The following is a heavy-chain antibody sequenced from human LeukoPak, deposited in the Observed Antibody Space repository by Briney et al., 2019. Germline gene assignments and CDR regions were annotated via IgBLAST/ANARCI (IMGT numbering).Heavy chain of an antibody. CDR2: ISGRGDRT. J-gene: IGHJ4*02. D-gene: IGHD3-10*01. V-gene: IGHV3-23*01. Sequence: PGGSLRLSCAASGFTFSSYAMTWVRQAPGKGLEWVSAISGRGDRTYYADSVKGRFTISRDNSKNTLYLQMNSLRADDTAVYYCAKDLGVLWFGELLDWGQGTLVTVSS. CDR1: GFTFSSYA. CDR3: AKDLGVLWFGELLD.